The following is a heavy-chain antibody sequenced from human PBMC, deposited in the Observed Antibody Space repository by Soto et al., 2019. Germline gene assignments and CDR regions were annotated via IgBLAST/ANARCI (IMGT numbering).Heavy chain of an antibody. CDR3: AKDRIEGCGTSCYVYYFDY. CDR1: GFTFSSYG. J-gene: IGHJ4*02. CDR2: ISYDGSNK. D-gene: IGHD2-2*01. Sequence: GGSLRLSCAASGFTFSSYGMHWVRQAPGKGLEWVAVISYDGSNKYYADSVKGRFTISRDNSKNTLYLQMNSLRAEDTAVYYCAKDRIEGCGTSCYVYYFDYWGQGTLVTVSS. V-gene: IGHV3-30*18.